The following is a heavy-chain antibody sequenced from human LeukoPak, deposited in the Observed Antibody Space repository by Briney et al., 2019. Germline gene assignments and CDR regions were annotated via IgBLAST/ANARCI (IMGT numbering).Heavy chain of an antibody. J-gene: IGHJ4*02. CDR3: AGGLVLRYFDWLPDRFDY. CDR1: GFTFSSYW. Sequence: PGGSLRLSCAAPGFTFSSYWMSWVRQAPGKGLEWVANIKQDGSEKYYVDSVKGRFTISRDNAKNSLYLQMNSLRAEDTAVYYCAGGLVLRYFDWLPDRFDYWGQGTLVTVSS. D-gene: IGHD3-9*01. CDR2: IKQDGSEK. V-gene: IGHV3-7*04.